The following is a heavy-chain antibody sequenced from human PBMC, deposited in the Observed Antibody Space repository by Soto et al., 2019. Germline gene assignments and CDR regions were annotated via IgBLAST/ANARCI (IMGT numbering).Heavy chain of an antibody. CDR2: VYHSGTA. CDR1: GGSITSGGYY. D-gene: IGHD2-21*02. V-gene: IGHV4-31*03. J-gene: IGHJ4*02. CDR3: AIGGYGGNSGLDHFDY. Sequence: SETLSLTCTVSGGSITSGGYYWSWIRQRPGKGLEWIGCVYHSGTAYSNPSLESRVSLSVDTSKNHYSLSLNSVTAADTAVYYCAIGGYGGNSGLDHFDYWGQGTLVTVSS.